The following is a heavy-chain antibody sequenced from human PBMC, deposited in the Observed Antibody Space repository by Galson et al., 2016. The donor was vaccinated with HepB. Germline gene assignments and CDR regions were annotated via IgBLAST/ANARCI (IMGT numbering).Heavy chain of an antibody. D-gene: IGHD5-24*01. CDR2: IYHSGIA. CDR3: AIPMEPWLQLVV. J-gene: IGHJ4*02. CDR1: GGSVNDYQ. V-gene: IGHV4-59*02. Sequence: ETLSLTCNVSGGSVNDYQWSWIRQSAGRELEWIGYIYHSGIANYNPSLKSRVTISLDRSKNQFSLNLKSVTAADTAMYYCAIPMEPWLQLVVWGQGTLVTVSS.